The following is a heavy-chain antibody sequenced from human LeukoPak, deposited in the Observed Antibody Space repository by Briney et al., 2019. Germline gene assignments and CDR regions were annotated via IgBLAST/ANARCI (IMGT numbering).Heavy chain of an antibody. V-gene: IGHV3-53*01. J-gene: IGHJ4*02. CDR3: ARDRDDYFDY. Sequence: PGGSLRLSCAASGFTVSSNYMNWVRQAPGKGLEWVSVIYSGGSTYYADSVKGRFTISRDNSKTTLYLQMNSLRAEDTALYYCARDRDDYFDYWGQGTLVTVSS. D-gene: IGHD3-10*01. CDR1: GFTVSSNY. CDR2: IYSGGST.